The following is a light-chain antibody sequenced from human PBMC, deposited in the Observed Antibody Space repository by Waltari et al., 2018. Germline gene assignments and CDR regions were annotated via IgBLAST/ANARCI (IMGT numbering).Light chain of an antibody. CDR3: SSYTTSSTFV. Sequence: QSPLTQPPSVSGSPGQSVTISCTGTSIDVGRHDRVSWYQQSPGPAPNPLLYGVTSRPSGVPDRLSGSKSGNTASLTISGLQAEDEGDYYCSSYTTSSTFVFGTGTEVTVL. V-gene: IGLV2-18*02. CDR1: SIDVGRHDR. J-gene: IGLJ1*01. CDR2: GVT.